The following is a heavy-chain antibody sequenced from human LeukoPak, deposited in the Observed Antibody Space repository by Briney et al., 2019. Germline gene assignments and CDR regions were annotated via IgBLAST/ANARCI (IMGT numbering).Heavy chain of an antibody. V-gene: IGHV3-30*02. D-gene: IGHD3-10*01. CDR2: KRYDGSAT. Sequence: GGSLRLSCAASGFTFSSYGMHWVRQAPGKGLEWVAFKRYDGSATYYADSVKGRFTISRDNSNSMLYLQMNSLRGEDTAVYYCARALGSGWVYFLGGQGTLVTVSS. CDR1: GFTFSSYG. CDR3: ARALGSGWVYFL. J-gene: IGHJ4*02.